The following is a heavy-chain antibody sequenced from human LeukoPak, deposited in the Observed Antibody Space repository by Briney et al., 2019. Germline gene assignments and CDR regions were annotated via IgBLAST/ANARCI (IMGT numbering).Heavy chain of an antibody. J-gene: IGHJ4*02. CDR1: GFTFINYG. CDR2: IRANGANT. Sequence: GGSLRLSCAASGFTFINYGMNWVRQAPEKGLQWVSAIRANGANTYYADSAKGRFTISRDNSKNTVYLQMDNLRAEDTALYYCAKDGRDYSNAYPGFFASWGQGTLVIVSS. CDR3: AKDGRDYSNAYPGFFAS. V-gene: IGHV3-23*01. D-gene: IGHD5-18*01.